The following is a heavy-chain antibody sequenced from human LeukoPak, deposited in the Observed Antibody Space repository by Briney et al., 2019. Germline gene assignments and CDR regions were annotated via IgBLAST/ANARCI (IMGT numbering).Heavy chain of an antibody. Sequence: ASVKVSCKASGYTFTDYYMHWVRQAPGQGLEWMGIINPSGFSTTYAQKFQGRVTMTRDTSTSTVYMELSSLRSEDTAVYYCARDERDGGDTAMLGANNWFDPWGQGTLVTVSS. CDR3: ARDERDGGDTAMLGANNWFDP. CDR1: GYTFTDYY. CDR2: INPSGFST. V-gene: IGHV1-46*01. D-gene: IGHD5-18*01. J-gene: IGHJ5*02.